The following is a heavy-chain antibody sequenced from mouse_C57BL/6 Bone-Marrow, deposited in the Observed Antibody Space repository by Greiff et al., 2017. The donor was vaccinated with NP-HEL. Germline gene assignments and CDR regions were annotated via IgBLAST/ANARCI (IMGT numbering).Heavy chain of an antibody. CDR1: GYTFTDYY. V-gene: IGHV1-19*01. J-gene: IGHJ3*01. CDR2: INPYNGGT. D-gene: IGHD2-1*01. CDR3: ARGGIYYGTRAWFAY. Sequence: EVQLQQSGPVLVKPGASVKMSCKASGYTFTDYYMNWVKQSHGKSLEWIGVINPYNGGTSYNQKFKGKATLTVDKSSSTAYMELNSLTSEDSAVYYCARGGIYYGTRAWFAYWGQGPLVTVSA.